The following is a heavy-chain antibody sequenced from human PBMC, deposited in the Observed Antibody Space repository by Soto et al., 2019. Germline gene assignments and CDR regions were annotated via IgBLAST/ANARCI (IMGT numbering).Heavy chain of an antibody. V-gene: IGHV1-8*01. D-gene: IGHD5-12*01. CDR3: ASQSSEWLLFAS. J-gene: IGHJ4*02. CDR2: MNPNSGNT. Sequence: ASVKVSCKASGYTFTSYDINWVRQATGQGLEWMGWMNPNSGNTGYAQKFQGRVTMTRNTSISTAYMELNSLRAEDTAVYYCASQSSEWLLFASWGQGTLVTVSS. CDR1: GYTFTSYD.